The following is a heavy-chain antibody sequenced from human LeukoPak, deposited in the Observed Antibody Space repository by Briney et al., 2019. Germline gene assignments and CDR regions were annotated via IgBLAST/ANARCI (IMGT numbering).Heavy chain of an antibody. CDR1: GFALRNYG. D-gene: IGHD3-9*01. CDR3: AKTRGVLRNFDCFDY. J-gene: IGHJ4*02. V-gene: IGHV3-23*01. CDR2: ISGSGDST. Sequence: GGSLRLSCAVSGFALRNYGMSWVRQAPGKGLEWVSAISGSGDSTYYADPVKGRFTISRDTSKNTLYLQVNSLGAEDTAVYYCAKTRGVLRNFDCFDYWGQGTLVTVSS.